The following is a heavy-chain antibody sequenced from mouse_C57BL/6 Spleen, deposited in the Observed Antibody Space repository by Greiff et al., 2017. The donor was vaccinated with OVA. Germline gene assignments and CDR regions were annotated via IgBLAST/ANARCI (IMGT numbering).Heavy chain of an antibody. CDR1: GYTFTDYE. V-gene: IGHV1-15*01. CDR2: IDPETGGT. Sequence: QVQLQQSGAELVRPGASVTLSCKASGYTFTDYEMHWVKQTPVHGLEWIGAIDPETGGTAYNQKFKGKAILTADKSSSTAYMELRSLTSEDSAVYYGTRRDYDWFAYWGQGTLVTVSA. D-gene: IGHD2-4*01. CDR3: TRRDYDWFAY. J-gene: IGHJ3*01.